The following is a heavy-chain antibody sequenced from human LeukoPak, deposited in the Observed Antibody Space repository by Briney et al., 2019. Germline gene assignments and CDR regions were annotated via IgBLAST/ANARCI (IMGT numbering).Heavy chain of an antibody. CDR2: INPNSGGT. CDR1: GYTFTGYY. CDR3: ARDTLPYSSWYADGFDY. J-gene: IGHJ4*02. V-gene: IGHV1-2*02. Sequence: GASVKVSCKASGYTFTGYYMHWVRQAPGQGLEWMGWINPNSGGTNYAQKFQGRVTMTRDTSISTAYMELSRLRSDDTAVYYCARDTLPYSSWYADGFDYWGQGTLVTVSS. D-gene: IGHD6-13*01.